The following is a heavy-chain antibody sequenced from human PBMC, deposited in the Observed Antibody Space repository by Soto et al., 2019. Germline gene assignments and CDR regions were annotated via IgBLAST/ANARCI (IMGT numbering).Heavy chain of an antibody. CDR2: FDPEDGET. J-gene: IGHJ4*02. V-gene: IGHV1-24*01. CDR1: GYTLTELS. CDR3: ATDEYYYDRSGYTRWLSY. Sequence: ASVKVSCKVSGYTLTELSMHWVRQAPGKGLEWMGGFDPEDGETIYAQKFQGRVTMTEDTSTDTAYMELSSLRSEDTAVYYCATDEYYYDRSGYTRWLSYWGQGTLVTV. D-gene: IGHD3-22*01.